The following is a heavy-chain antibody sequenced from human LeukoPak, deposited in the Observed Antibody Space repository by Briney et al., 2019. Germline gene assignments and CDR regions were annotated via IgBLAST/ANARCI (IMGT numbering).Heavy chain of an antibody. J-gene: IGHJ4*02. CDR3: ARDHGGYCSGGSCYAGPFDY. CDR1: GFTFSSYS. Sequence: GGSLRLSCAASGFTFSSYSMNWVRQAPGKGLEWVSSISSSSSYIYYADSVKGRFTISRVNAKNSLYLQMNSLRAEDTAVYYCARDHGGYCSGGSCYAGPFDYWGQGTLVTVSS. V-gene: IGHV3-21*01. D-gene: IGHD2-15*01. CDR2: ISSSSSYI.